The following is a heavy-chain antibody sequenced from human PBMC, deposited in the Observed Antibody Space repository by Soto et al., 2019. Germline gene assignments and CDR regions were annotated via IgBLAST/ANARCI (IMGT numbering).Heavy chain of an antibody. CDR1: GFTFSSYG. Sequence: QVQLVESGGGVVQPGRSLRLSCAASGFTFSSYGMHWVRQAPGKGLEWVAVIWYDGSNKYYADSVKGRFTISRDNSKNTLYLQMNSLRAEDKAVYYCARGGYCSGGSCYWQYYYYYYMDVWGKGTTVTVSS. CDR3: ARGGYCSGGSCYWQYYYYYYMDV. V-gene: IGHV3-33*01. D-gene: IGHD2-15*01. J-gene: IGHJ6*03. CDR2: IWYDGSNK.